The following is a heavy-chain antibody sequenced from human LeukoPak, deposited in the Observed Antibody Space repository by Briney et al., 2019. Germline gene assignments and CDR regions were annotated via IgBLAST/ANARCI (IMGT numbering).Heavy chain of an antibody. CDR2: INAGNGNT. Sequence: GSSVKVSCTASGGTFSSYAISWVRQAPGQRLEWMGWINAGNGNTKYSQKFQGRVTITRDTSASTAYMELSSLRSEDTAVYYCARGSQNYYGSSAYPPFDYWGQGTLVTVSS. J-gene: IGHJ4*02. V-gene: IGHV1-3*01. D-gene: IGHD3-22*01. CDR1: GGTFSSYA. CDR3: ARGSQNYYGSSAYPPFDY.